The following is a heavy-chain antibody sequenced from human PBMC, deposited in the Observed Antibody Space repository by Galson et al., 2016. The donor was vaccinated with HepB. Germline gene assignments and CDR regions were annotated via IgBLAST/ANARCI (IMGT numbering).Heavy chain of an antibody. CDR1: GGTFSSFA. D-gene: IGHD2-15*01. CDR3: ARSPGYCSGGSCRPTWFAP. Sequence: SVKVSCKASGGTFSSFAISWVRQAPGQGLEWMGGTIPIFGTPIYAQKFQGRVTITADDSTRVAHMELRTLTSDDTAVYYCARSPGYCSGGSCRPTWFAPWCQGTLVTVSS. J-gene: IGHJ5*02. CDR2: TIPIFGTP. V-gene: IGHV1-69*13.